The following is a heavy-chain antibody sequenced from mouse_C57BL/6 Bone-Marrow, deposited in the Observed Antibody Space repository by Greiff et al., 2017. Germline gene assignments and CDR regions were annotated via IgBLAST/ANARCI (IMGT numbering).Heavy chain of an antibody. J-gene: IGHJ3*01. V-gene: IGHV5-6*01. CDR1: GFTFSSYG. CDR3: ARHRGYGSSFAY. Sequence: EVQRVASGGDLVKPGGSLKLSCAASGFTFSSYGMSWVRQTPDKRLEWVATIRSGGSYTYYPDSVKGRFNISRDNAKNTLYLQMNSLKSDDTAMYYCARHRGYGSSFAYWGQGTLVTVSA. D-gene: IGHD1-1*01. CDR2: IRSGGSYT.